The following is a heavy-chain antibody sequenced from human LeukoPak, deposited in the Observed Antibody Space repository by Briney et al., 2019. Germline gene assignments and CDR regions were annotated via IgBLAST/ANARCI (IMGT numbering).Heavy chain of an antibody. CDR3: ARRYYDILTGSTLFDY. CDR1: GGSISSGGYY. D-gene: IGHD3-9*01. Sequence: TSDTLSLTCTVSGGSISSGGYYWSWIRQHPGKGLEWIGYIYYSGSTYYNPSLKSRVTISVDTSKNQFSLKLSSVPAADTAVYYCARRYYDILTGSTLFDYWGQGTLVTVSS. V-gene: IGHV4-31*03. CDR2: IYYSGST. J-gene: IGHJ4*02.